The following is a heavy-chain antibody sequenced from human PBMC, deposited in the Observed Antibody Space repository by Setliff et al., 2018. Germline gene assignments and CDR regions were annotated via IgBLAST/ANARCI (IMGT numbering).Heavy chain of an antibody. V-gene: IGHV4-4*07. J-gene: IGHJ4*01. CDR1: GDNLIDSW. CDR3: ARAREGDFLEWAPFDY. CDR2: IYSSGDT. D-gene: IGHD3-3*01. Sequence: PSETLSLTCSVSGDNLIDSWWTWVRQPAGGGLEWIGHIYSSGDTQYNPSLKSRVTFSIDTSKTQFSLEVKSVTAADTAIYYCARAREGDFLEWAPFDYWGRGILVTVSS.